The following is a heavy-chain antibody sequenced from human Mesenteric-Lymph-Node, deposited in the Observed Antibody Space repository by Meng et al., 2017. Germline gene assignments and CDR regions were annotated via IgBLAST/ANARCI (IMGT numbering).Heavy chain of an antibody. CDR1: GYSISSGFY. CDR3: ARKGIAVAGTLAFDY. Sequence: GSLRLSCAVSGYSISSGFYWGWIRQPPGKGLECIGSVHHSGSAYYNPSLKSRVTISVDTSKNQFSLKLSSVTAADTAVYYCARKGIAVAGTLAFDYWGQGTLVTVSS. CDR2: VHHSGSA. D-gene: IGHD6-19*01. V-gene: IGHV4-38-2*01. J-gene: IGHJ4*02.